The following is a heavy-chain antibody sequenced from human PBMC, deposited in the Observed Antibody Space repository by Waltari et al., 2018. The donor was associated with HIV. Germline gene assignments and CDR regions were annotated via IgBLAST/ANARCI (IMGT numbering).Heavy chain of an antibody. CDR2: IRSKAYGGTT. CDR1: GFSFGDYA. J-gene: IGHJ4*02. D-gene: IGHD4-17*01. V-gene: IGHV3-49*03. CDR3: TRGTFTVTYYFDY. Sequence: EVQLGESGGGLVQPGRSLRLSCATSGFSFGDYAMSWFRQAPGKGLGWVGFIRSKAYGGTTKYAASVKGRFTISRDDSKSIAYLQMNSLKTEDTALYYCTRGTFTVTYYFDYWGRGTLVTVSS.